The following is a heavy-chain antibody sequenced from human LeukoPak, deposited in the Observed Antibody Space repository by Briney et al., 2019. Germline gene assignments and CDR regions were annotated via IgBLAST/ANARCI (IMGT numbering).Heavy chain of an antibody. CDR2: IYHSGST. CDR1: GYSISSGYY. V-gene: IGHV4-38-2*01. CDR3: ARHAIVVVTATDYFDY. J-gene: IGHJ4*02. Sequence: SETLSLTCAVSGYSISSGYYWGWIRQPPGKGLEWIGTIYHSGSTYYNPSLKSRVTTSVDTSKNQFSLKVNSVTAADTAVYYCARHAIVVVTATDYFDYWGQGTLVAVSS. D-gene: IGHD2-21*02.